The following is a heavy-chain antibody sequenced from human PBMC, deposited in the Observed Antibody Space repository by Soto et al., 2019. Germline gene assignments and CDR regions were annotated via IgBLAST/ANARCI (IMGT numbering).Heavy chain of an antibody. J-gene: IGHJ6*02. CDR2: IIRIFGTP. CDR1: GGTFSSYA. CDR3: ARQGSNEYYYYGIDV. Sequence: QVQLVQSGAEVKKPGSSVKVSCKASGGTFSSYAINWVRQAPGQGLEWMGGIIRIFGTPDYAQRFQGRVTITADKSTSTAYMELSSLRSEDTAVYYCARQGSNEYYYYGIDVWGQGTPVTVSS. D-gene: IGHD3-10*01. V-gene: IGHV1-69*14.